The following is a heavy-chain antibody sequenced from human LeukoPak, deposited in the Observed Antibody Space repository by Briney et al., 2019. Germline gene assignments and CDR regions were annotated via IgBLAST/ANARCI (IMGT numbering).Heavy chain of an antibody. Sequence: PGGSLRLSCAASGFIFSSYGMSWVRQAPGKGLEWVSAISASGGRTNNADSVKGRSTISRGNSKNTLYLQMNSLRAEDTAVYYCAKVAPLGDGDFWYFDLWGRGTLVTASS. CDR3: AKVAPLGDGDFWYFDL. J-gene: IGHJ2*01. CDR1: GFIFSSYG. CDR2: ISASGGRT. V-gene: IGHV3-23*01. D-gene: IGHD4-17*01.